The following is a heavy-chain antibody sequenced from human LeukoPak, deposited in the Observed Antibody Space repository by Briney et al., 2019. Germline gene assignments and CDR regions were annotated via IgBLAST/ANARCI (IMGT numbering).Heavy chain of an antibody. V-gene: IGHV3-21*01. CDR2: ISSSSSYI. D-gene: IGHD6-13*01. CDR1: GFTFSSYS. J-gene: IGHJ6*03. CDR3: ARQQLEPHYYYYYMDV. Sequence: GGSLRLSCAASGFTFSSYSMNWVRQAPGKGLEWVSSISSSSSYIYYADSVKGRFTISRDNAKNSLYLQMNSLRAEDTAVYYCARQQLEPHYYYYYMDVWGKGTTVTVSS.